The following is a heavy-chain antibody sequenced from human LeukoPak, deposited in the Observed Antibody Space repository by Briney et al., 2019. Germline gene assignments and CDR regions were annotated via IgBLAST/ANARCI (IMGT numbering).Heavy chain of an antibody. CDR2: IYYSGST. J-gene: IGHJ5*02. CDR1: GASISSSTDY. Sequence: PSETLSLTCTVSGASISSSTDYWGWIRQPPGKGLEWIANIYYSGSTYYNPSLKSRVTISVDTAKNQFSLKLSSVTAADTAVYYCAGLIRPGWFDPWGQGTLVTVSS. CDR3: AGLIRPGWFDP. V-gene: IGHV4-39*01. D-gene: IGHD1-14*01.